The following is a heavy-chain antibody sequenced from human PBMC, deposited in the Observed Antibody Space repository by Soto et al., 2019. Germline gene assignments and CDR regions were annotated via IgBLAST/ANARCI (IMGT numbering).Heavy chain of an antibody. CDR3: ARDLLEGSYGDCPWL. Sequence: GGSLRLSCAASGFTFSSYSMNWVRQAPGKGLEWVSYISSSSSTIYYADSVKGRFTISRDNAKNSLYLQMNSLRDEDTAVYYCARDLLEGSYGDCPWLWGQGTLVTVSS. D-gene: IGHD4-17*01. V-gene: IGHV3-48*02. J-gene: IGHJ4*02. CDR1: GFTFSSYS. CDR2: ISSSSSTI.